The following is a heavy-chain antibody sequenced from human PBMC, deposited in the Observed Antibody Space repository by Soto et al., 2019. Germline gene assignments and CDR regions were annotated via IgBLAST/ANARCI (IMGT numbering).Heavy chain of an antibody. CDR3: AREVAYYDSSGTPAFDY. CDR2: ISYDGSNK. D-gene: IGHD3-22*01. J-gene: IGHJ4*02. CDR1: GFTFSSYA. V-gene: IGHV3-30-3*01. Sequence: PGGSLRLSCAASGFTFSSYAMHWVRQAPGKGLEWVAVISYDGSNKYYADSVKGRFTISRDNSKNTLYLQMNSLRAEDTAVYYCAREVAYYDSSGTPAFDYWGQGTLVTVSS.